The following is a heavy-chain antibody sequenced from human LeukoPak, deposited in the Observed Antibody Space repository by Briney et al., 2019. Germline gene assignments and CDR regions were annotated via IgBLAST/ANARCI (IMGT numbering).Heavy chain of an antibody. D-gene: IGHD3-10*01. J-gene: IGHJ6*03. CDR2: VNPYNDKT. CDR3: ARGRRLRGVTSRPIYYYYYMDV. V-gene: IGHV1-8*03. CDR1: GYTSNTFD. Sequence: ASVKLSCKASGYTSNTFDINWVRQATGQGPEWMGWVNPYNDKTVYAPKFQGRVSISSNNSITTAYMEFSGLKSDDTAVYYCARGRRLRGVTSRPIYYYYYMDVWGGGTTVTVSS.